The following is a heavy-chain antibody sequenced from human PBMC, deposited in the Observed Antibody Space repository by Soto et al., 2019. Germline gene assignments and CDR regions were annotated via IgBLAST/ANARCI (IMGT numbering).Heavy chain of an antibody. D-gene: IGHD2-15*01. CDR2: ISGSGGST. V-gene: IGHV3-23*01. CDR3: AKDLTPGQPWYYFDY. J-gene: IGHJ4*02. Sequence: EVQLLESGGGLVQPGGSLRLSCAASGFTFSSYAMSWVRQAPGKGLEWVSAISGSGGSTYYADSVKGRFTISRDNSNNTLYMQMNSLRAEDTAVYYCAKDLTPGQPWYYFDYWGQGTLVTVSS. CDR1: GFTFSSYA.